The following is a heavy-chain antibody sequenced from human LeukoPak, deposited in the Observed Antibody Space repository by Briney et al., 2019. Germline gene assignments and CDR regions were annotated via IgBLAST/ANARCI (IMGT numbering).Heavy chain of an antibody. CDR1: GFTVSSNY. J-gene: IGHJ4*02. Sequence: GGSLRLSCAASGFTVSSNYMSWVRQAPGKGLEWVSYISSSDNTIHYADSVKGRFTISRDNAKNSLYLEMNSLRGEDTAVYYCARVHRGYSYGRLDYWGQGTLVTVSS. CDR3: ARVHRGYSYGRLDY. V-gene: IGHV3-11*04. CDR2: ISSSDNTI. D-gene: IGHD5-18*01.